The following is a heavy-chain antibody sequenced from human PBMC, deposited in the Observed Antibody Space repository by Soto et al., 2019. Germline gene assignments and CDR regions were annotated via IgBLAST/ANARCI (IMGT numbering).Heavy chain of an antibody. Sequence: GGSLRLSCAASGFTFSSYAMSWVRQAPGKGLEWVSAISGSAGSTYYADSVKGRFTISRDNSKNTLYLQMNSLRAEDTSVYYCAKDNEGSGWLGGFDYWGQGSLVTVSS. V-gene: IGHV3-23*01. CDR3: AKDNEGSGWLGGFDY. CDR1: GFTFSSYA. CDR2: ISGSAGST. J-gene: IGHJ4*02. D-gene: IGHD6-19*01.